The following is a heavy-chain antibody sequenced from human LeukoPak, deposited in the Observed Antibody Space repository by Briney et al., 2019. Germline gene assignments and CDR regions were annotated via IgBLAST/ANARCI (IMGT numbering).Heavy chain of an antibody. D-gene: IGHD4-23*01. V-gene: IGHV3-23*01. Sequence: GGSLRLSCAASGFTFSSYAMSWVRQAPGKGLERVSAISGSGGSTYYADSVKGRFTISRDNSKNTLYLQMNSLRAEDTAVYYCAKAPIYGGNSAILDYWGQGTLVTVSS. CDR1: GFTFSSYA. CDR2: ISGSGGST. J-gene: IGHJ4*02. CDR3: AKAPIYGGNSAILDY.